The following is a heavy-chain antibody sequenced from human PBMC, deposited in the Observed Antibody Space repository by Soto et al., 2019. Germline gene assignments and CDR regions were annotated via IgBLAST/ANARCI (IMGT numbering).Heavy chain of an antibody. CDR3: ARNDSLVADY. D-gene: IGHD2-2*01. V-gene: IGHV4-31*03. CDR1: GGSISSGGYY. Sequence: TLSLTCTVSGGSISSGGYYWSWSRRQQWKGLEWIGYIYSSGSTYYNPSLKSRVTISVDTSKNQFSLKLSSVTAADTAVYCCARNDSLVADYWGQGTLVTVSS. J-gene: IGHJ4*02. CDR2: IYSSGST.